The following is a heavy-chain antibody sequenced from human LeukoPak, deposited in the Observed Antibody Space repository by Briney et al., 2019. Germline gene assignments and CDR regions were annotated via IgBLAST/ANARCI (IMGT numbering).Heavy chain of an antibody. CDR3: ARRYYDSSGYYRYYFDY. D-gene: IGHD3-22*01. CDR2: INRSGST. Sequence: SETLSLTCAVYGGSFSGYYWSWIRQPPGKGLEWIGEINRSGSTNYNPSFKSRVTISVDTSRNQFSLKLSSVTAADTAVYYCARRYYDSSGYYRYYFDYWGQGTLVTVSS. CDR1: GGSFSGYY. J-gene: IGHJ4*02. V-gene: IGHV4-34*01.